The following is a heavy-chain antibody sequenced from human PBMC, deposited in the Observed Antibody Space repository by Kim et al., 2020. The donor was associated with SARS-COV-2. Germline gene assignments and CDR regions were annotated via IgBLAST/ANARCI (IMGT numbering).Heavy chain of an antibody. Sequence: GGSLRLSCAASGFTFSRYSMNWVRQAPGKGLEWVSSISSSGEYIYSADSLKGRFTISRDNAKNSLYLQMNSLRAEDTAVYYCARDPNPGATRMYYYYGMDLWGQGTAVTVPT. CDR3: ARDPNPGATRMYYYYGMDL. V-gene: IGHV3-21*01. J-gene: IGHJ6*01. CDR2: ISSSGEYI. CDR1: GFTFSRYS. D-gene: IGHD5-12*01.